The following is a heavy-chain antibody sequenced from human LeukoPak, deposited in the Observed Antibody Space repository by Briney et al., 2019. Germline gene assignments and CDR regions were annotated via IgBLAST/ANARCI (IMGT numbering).Heavy chain of an antibody. CDR2: IYSGGST. J-gene: IGHJ4*02. V-gene: IGHV3-53*01. CDR1: GFTVSSNY. D-gene: IGHD3-16*01. Sequence: GGFLRLSCAASGFTVSSNYMSWVRQAPGKGLEWVSVIYSGGSTYYADSVKGRFTISRDNSKNTLYLQMNSLRAEDTAVYYCARAPPGGPLDYWGQGTLVTVSS. CDR3: ARAPPGGPLDY.